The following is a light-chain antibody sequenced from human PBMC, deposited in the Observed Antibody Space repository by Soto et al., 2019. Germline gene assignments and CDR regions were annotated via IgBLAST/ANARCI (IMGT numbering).Light chain of an antibody. CDR1: QSVAEY. CDR2: DAS. J-gene: IGKJ5*01. CDR3: QQRSNSPFT. V-gene: IGKV3-11*01. Sequence: EIVLMQSPGTLSLSPGERATLSCRASQSVAEYLAWYQQRPGQAPRLLIYDASNRATGIPARFSGSGSGTDFTLTISSLEPEDFEVYYCQQRSNSPFTFGQGTRLEIK.